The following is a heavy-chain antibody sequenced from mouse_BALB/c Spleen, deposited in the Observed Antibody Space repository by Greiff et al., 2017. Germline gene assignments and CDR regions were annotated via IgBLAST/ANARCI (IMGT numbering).Heavy chain of an antibody. CDR3: ARHVDGYLSYWYFDV. CDR1: GFTFSSYG. Sequence: EVKLMESGGDLVKPGGSLKLSCAASGFTFSSYGMSWVRQTPDKRLEWVATISSGGSYTYYPDSVKGRFTISRDNAKNTLYLQMSSLKSEDTAMYYCARHVDGYLSYWYFDVWGAGTTVTVSS. V-gene: IGHV5-6*01. CDR2: ISSGGSYT. D-gene: IGHD2-3*01. J-gene: IGHJ1*01.